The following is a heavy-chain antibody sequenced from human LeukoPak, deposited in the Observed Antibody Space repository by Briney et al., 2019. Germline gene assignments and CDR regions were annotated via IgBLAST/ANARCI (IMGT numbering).Heavy chain of an antibody. CDR3: ARVWWDLGAFDI. J-gene: IGHJ3*02. D-gene: IGHD1-26*01. CDR1: GFTVSSNY. V-gene: IGHV3-53*01. CDR2: IYSGGST. Sequence: PGGSLRLSCAASGFTVSSNYMSWVRQAPGKGLEWVSIIYSGGSTYYADSVRGRFTISRDNSKNTLYLQMNSLRAEDTAVYYCARVWWDLGAFDIWGQGTMVTVS.